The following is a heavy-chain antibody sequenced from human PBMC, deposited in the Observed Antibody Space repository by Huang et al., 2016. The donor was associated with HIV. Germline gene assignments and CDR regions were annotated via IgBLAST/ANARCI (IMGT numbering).Heavy chain of an antibody. CDR3: ARDSTHYDY. CDR1: GFRFSDSY. J-gene: IGHJ4*02. Sequence: QVRLVESGGGLVTPGGSLRLSCAAAGFRFSDSYMSWVRQAAGKGLEWISYISGSSYKIYYADSVKCRFTVARDNAKKSLFLQMDSLRFDDTAVYYCARDSTHYDYWGQGTLVSVS. CDR2: ISGSSYKI. V-gene: IGHV3-11*01.